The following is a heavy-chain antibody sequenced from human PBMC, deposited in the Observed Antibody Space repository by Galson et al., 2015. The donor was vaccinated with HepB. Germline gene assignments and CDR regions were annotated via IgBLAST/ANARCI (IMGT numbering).Heavy chain of an antibody. D-gene: IGHD5-12*01. CDR3: AREGGRGYSGYAYDY. CDR2: IIPIFGTA. V-gene: IGHV1-69*13. CDR1: GGTFSSYA. J-gene: IGHJ4*02. Sequence: SVKVSCKASGGTFSSYAISWVRQAPGQGLEWMGGIIPIFGTANYAQKFQGRVTITAGESTSTAYMELSSLRSEDTAVYYCAREGGRGYSGYAYDYWGQGTLVTVSS.